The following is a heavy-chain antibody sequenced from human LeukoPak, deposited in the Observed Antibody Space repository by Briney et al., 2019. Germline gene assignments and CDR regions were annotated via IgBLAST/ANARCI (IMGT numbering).Heavy chain of an antibody. CDR1: GFSFPNYA. Sequence: PGGSLRLSCAASGFSFPNYAMHWVCQAPGKGLEWVAVISYDINNKYHADSVKGRFAISRDNSRDTLYLQMNSLRPEDTAVYHCARGTGDTSSWFHDYWGQGTLVTVSS. CDR2: ISYDINNK. CDR3: ARGTGDTSSWFHDY. D-gene: IGHD6-13*01. J-gene: IGHJ4*02. V-gene: IGHV3-30*09.